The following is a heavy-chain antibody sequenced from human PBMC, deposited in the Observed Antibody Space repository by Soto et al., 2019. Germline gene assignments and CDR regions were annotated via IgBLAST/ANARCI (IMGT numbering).Heavy chain of an antibody. Sequence: SETLSLTCAVDGGSIRGHYWSWIRQPPGKGLEWIGYIYYSGSTNYNPSLKSRVTISVDTSKNQFSLKLSSVTAADTAVYYCARRYGGNFDFWGQGTLVTVSS. D-gene: IGHD1-26*01. CDR2: IYYSGST. J-gene: IGHJ4*02. V-gene: IGHV4-59*11. CDR3: ARRYGGNFDF. CDR1: GGSIRGHY.